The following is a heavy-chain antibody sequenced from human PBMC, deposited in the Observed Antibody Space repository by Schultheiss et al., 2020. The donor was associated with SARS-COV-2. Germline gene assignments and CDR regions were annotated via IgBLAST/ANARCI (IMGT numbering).Heavy chain of an antibody. D-gene: IGHD4-17*01. J-gene: IGHJ2*01. Sequence: SETLSLTCTVSGGSISSYYWSWIRQPPGKGLEWIGYIYYSGSTNYNPSLKSRVTISVDTSKNQFSLKLSSVTAADTAVYYCARRARETTVTYWYFDLWGRGTLVTFSS. CDR3: ARRARETTVTYWYFDL. CDR1: GGSISSYY. V-gene: IGHV4-59*08. CDR2: IYYSGST.